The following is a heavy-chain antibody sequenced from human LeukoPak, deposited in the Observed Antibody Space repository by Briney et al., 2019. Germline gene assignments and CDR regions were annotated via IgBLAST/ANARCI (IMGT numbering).Heavy chain of an antibody. Sequence: NSSETLSLTCAVYGGSFSGYYWNWIRQPPGKGLEWLGEINHSGSAYYNPSLKSRVTISVDTSKNQFSLKLTSVTAADTAVYYRARGPDSGSYFAWFDPWGQGTLVTVSS. V-gene: IGHV4-34*01. CDR1: GGSFSGYY. CDR3: ARGPDSGSYFAWFDP. CDR2: INHSGSA. D-gene: IGHD3-10*01. J-gene: IGHJ5*02.